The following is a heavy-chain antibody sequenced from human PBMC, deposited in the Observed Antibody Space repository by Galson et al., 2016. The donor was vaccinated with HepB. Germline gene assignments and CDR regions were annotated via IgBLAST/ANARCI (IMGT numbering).Heavy chain of an antibody. Sequence: LSLTCTVSGGSISPYYWSWIRQPPGKGLEWIGEMKHSGSANYNPPLRSRVTMSVDRSRNQFSLKLSSVTAADTAVYYCARSTYGSGWYSGWFDLWGQGIVVTVSS. CDR2: MKHSGSA. CDR1: GGSISPYY. V-gene: IGHV4-34*01. D-gene: IGHD6-19*01. J-gene: IGHJ5*02. CDR3: ARSTYGSGWYSGWFDL.